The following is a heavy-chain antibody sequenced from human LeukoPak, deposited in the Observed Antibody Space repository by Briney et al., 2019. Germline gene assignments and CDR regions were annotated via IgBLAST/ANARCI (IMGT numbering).Heavy chain of an antibody. J-gene: IGHJ6*03. D-gene: IGHD2-2*01. V-gene: IGHV4-4*07. Sequence: NSSETLSLTCTVSGGSISSYYWSWIRQPAGKGLEWIGRIYTSGSTNYNPSLKSRVTISVDTSKNQFSLKLSSVTAADTAVYYCAREFPQLLRKYYYYYYMDVWGKGTTVTVSS. CDR2: IYTSGST. CDR1: GGSISSYY. CDR3: AREFPQLLRKYYYYYYMDV.